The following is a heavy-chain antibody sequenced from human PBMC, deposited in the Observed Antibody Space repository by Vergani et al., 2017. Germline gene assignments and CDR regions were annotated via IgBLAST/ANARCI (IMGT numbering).Heavy chain of an antibody. CDR1: GGSISSYY. Sequence: VQLQESGPGLVKPSETLSLTCTVSGGSISSYYWSWIRQPPGKGLEWVANIKQDGSEKYYVDSVKGRFTISRDNAKNSLYLQMNSLRAEDTAVYYCAREDRSSDAFDIWGQGTMVTVSS. CDR3: AREDRSSDAFDI. V-gene: IGHV3-7*01. J-gene: IGHJ3*02. D-gene: IGHD6-6*01. CDR2: IKQDGSEK.